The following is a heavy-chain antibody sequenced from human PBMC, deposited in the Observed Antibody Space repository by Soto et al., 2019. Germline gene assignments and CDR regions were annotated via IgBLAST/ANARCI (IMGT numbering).Heavy chain of an antibody. CDR2: SIPIFGTA. J-gene: IGHJ4*02. D-gene: IGHD3-16*01. V-gene: IGHV1-69*01. CDR1: GGTSNRFA. CDR3: ATGRGSGGFES. Sequence: QVQLVQSGTEVKKPGSSVRVSCKASGGTSNRFAFSWVRQAPGQGLEWMGGSIPIFGTANYAPRFQGRATITADESTSTGYMELSGLISDDTATYYCATGRGSGGFESWGQGTQVLVSS.